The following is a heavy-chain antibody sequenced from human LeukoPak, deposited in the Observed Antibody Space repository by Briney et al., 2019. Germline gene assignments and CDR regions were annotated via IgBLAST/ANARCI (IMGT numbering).Heavy chain of an antibody. Sequence: SVKLSCKASGGTFSSYAISWVRQAPGQGLEWMGGIIPTFGTANYAQKLQGRVTITTDESTSAAYMELSSLRSEDTAVYYCARSPGGDGYNFDYWGQGTLVTVSS. CDR1: GGTFSSYA. CDR2: IIPTFGTA. J-gene: IGHJ4*02. V-gene: IGHV1-69*05. CDR3: ARSPGGDGYNFDY. D-gene: IGHD5-24*01.